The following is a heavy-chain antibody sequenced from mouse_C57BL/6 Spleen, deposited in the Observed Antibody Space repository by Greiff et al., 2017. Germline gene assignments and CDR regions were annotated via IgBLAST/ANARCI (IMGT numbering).Heavy chain of an antibody. CDR3: ARRGCYGSSPWFAY. V-gene: IGHV1-55*01. CDR1: GYTFTSYW. Sequence: QVQLQQPGAELVKPGASVKMSCKASGYTFTSYWITWVKQRPGQGLEWIGDIYPGSGSTNYNEKFKSKATLTVDTSSSTAYMQLSSLTSEDSAVYYCARRGCYGSSPWFAYWGQGTLVTVSA. D-gene: IGHD1-1*01. J-gene: IGHJ3*01. CDR2: IYPGSGST.